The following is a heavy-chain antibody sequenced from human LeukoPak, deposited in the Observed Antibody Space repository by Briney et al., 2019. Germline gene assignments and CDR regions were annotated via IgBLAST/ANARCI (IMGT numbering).Heavy chain of an antibody. V-gene: IGHV4-59*01. CDR3: ARNPEGRLRGRHFDY. J-gene: IGHJ4*02. CDR1: GGSISSYY. CDR2: IYYSGST. Sequence: SETLSLTCTVSGGSISSYYWSWIRQPPGKGLEWIGYIYYSGSTNYNPSLKSRVTISVDTSKNQFSLKLSSVTAADTAVYYCARNPEGRLRGRHFDYWGQGTLVTVSS. D-gene: IGHD3-16*01.